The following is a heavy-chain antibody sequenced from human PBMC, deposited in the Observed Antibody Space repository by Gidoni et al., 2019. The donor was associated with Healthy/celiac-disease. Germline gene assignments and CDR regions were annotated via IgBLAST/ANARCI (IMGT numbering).Heavy chain of an antibody. D-gene: IGHD3-22*01. V-gene: IGHV3-7*01. CDR3: ASQYYYDSSGYTWGWFDP. CDR2: IKQDGSEK. CDR1: GFTFSSYW. Sequence: EVQLVESGGGLVQPGGSLRLSCAASGFTFSSYWMSWVRQAPGKGLEWVANIKQDGSEKYYVDSVKGRFTISRDNAKNSLYLQMNSLRAEDTAVYYCASQYYYDSSGYTWGWFDPWGQGTLVTVSS. J-gene: IGHJ5*02.